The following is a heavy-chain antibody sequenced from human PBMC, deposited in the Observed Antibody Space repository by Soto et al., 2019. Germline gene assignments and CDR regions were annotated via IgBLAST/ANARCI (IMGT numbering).Heavy chain of an antibody. CDR3: ARGGMVRGVPYYYYGMDV. D-gene: IGHD3-10*01. CDR1: GGSFSGYY. Sequence: SETLSLTCAVYGGSFSGYYWSWIRQPPGKGLEWIGEINHSGGTNYNPSLKSRVTISVDTSKNQFSLKLSSVTAADTAVYYCARGGMVRGVPYYYYGMDVWGQGTTVTVSS. V-gene: IGHV4-34*01. J-gene: IGHJ6*02. CDR2: INHSGGT.